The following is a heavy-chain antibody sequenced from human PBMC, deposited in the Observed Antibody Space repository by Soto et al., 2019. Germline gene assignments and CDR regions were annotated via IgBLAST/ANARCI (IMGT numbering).Heavy chain of an antibody. V-gene: IGHV3-23*01. D-gene: IGHD3-10*01. Sequence: EVQLLESGGGLVQPGGSLRLSCAASGFTFSSYAMSWVRQAPGKGLEWVSASSGSGGSTYYADSVKGRFTISRDNSKNTRFLQMNSLRAKDTAVYYCAKGTVVRGGIYYYYGMDVWGQGTTVTVSS. CDR3: AKGTVVRGGIYYYYGMDV. CDR2: SSGSGGST. CDR1: GFTFSSYA. J-gene: IGHJ6*02.